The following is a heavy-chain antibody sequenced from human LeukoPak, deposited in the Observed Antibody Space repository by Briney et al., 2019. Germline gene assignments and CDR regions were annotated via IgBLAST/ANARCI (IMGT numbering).Heavy chain of an antibody. J-gene: IGHJ4*02. CDR1: GYKFTYDY. CDR3: APTAEAYTSWWEV. CDR2: INPDSGFT. V-gene: IGHV1-2*02. Sequence: ASVKVSCKASGYKFTYDYMHWVRQAPGQGLEFMGWINPDSGFTNYAQKFKGRVTMTRDTSISIAYLEVRSLTSDDTAVYYCAPTAEAYTSWWEVWGQGTLVTVSS. D-gene: IGHD3-16*01.